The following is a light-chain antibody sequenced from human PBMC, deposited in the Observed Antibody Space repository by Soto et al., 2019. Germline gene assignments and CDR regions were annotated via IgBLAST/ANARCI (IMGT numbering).Light chain of an antibody. J-gene: IGKJ4*01. Sequence: DIWMTPSPTVLNVTPGEAASSFCRASHRLLRSNGYNYLDWYLQKPGQSKQIMIYLAYNRASGVTDRFSGSGSGTDFTLKISRVEAEDVGVYYCLQDLQTPLTFGRGTQLDIK. CDR2: LAY. CDR1: HRLLRSNGYNY. V-gene: IGKV2-28*01. CDR3: LQDLQTPLT.